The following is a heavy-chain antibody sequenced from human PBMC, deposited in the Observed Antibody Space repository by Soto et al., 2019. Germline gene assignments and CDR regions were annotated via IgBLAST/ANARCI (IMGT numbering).Heavy chain of an antibody. CDR2: INGRGNYR. Sequence: LRLSCAASGFTLTTYTMNWVRQAPGMGLEWVSSINGRGNYRYYTDSVEGRFTISRDNAQNSLYLQMNSLRVEDTGVYYCARSRGYYYDSSGYSIPSSFDYWGQGTLVTVSS. V-gene: IGHV3-21*01. J-gene: IGHJ4*02. D-gene: IGHD3-22*01. CDR3: ARSRGYYYDSSGYSIPSSFDY. CDR1: GFTLTTYT.